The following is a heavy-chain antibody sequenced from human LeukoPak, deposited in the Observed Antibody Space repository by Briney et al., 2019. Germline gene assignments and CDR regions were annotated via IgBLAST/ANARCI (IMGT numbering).Heavy chain of an antibody. CDR2: INSDGSST. J-gene: IGHJ4*02. D-gene: IGHD1-1*01. Sequence: GGSLRLSCAASGFTFSSYWMHWVRQAPGEGLVWVSRINSDGSSTGYADSVKGRFTISRDNAKNTLYLQMNSLTAEDTAVYYCARGPTGTYGELFDYWGQGTLVTVSS. V-gene: IGHV3-74*01. CDR1: GFTFSSYW. CDR3: ARGPTGTYGELFDY.